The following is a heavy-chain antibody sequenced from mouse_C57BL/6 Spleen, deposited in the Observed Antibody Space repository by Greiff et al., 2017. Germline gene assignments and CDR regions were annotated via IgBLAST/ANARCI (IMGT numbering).Heavy chain of an antibody. CDR3: ARYYYIGWCFDV. CDR1: GYTFTSYW. J-gene: IGHJ1*03. CDR2: IDPSDSYT. V-gene: IGHV1-69*01. Sequence: VQLQQPGAELVMPGASVKLSCKASGYTFTSYWMHWVKQRPGQGLEWIGEIDPSDSYTNYNQKFKGKSTLTVDKSSSTAYMQLSSLTSEDSAVYYCARYYYIGWCFDVWGTGTTVTVSS. D-gene: IGHD2-12*01.